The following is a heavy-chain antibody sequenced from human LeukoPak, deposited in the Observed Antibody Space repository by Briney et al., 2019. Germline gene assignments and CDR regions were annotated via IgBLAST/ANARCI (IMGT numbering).Heavy chain of an antibody. CDR3: ARTYIVGPTRHFDY. J-gene: IGHJ4*02. V-gene: IGHV4-39*01. CDR2: IYYSGST. CDR1: GGSISSSSYY. Sequence: PSETLSLTCTVSGGSISSSSYYWGWIRQPPGKGLEWIGSIYYSGSTYYNPSLKSRVTISVDTSKNQFSLKLSSVTAADTAVYFCARTYIVGPTRHFDYWGQGTLVTVSS. D-gene: IGHD1-26*01.